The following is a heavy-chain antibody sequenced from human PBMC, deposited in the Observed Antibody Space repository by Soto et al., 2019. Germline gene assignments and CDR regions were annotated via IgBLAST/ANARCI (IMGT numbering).Heavy chain of an antibody. J-gene: IGHJ6*02. Sequence: ASVKVSCKASGYTFTSYGISWVRQAPGQGLEWMGWISAYNGNTNYAQKLQGRVTMTTDTSTSTAYMELRSLRSDDTAVYYCARTASGEGYSSSWYPFYYYYYGMDVWG. V-gene: IGHV1-18*01. D-gene: IGHD6-13*01. CDR1: GYTFTSYG. CDR2: ISAYNGNT. CDR3: ARTASGEGYSSSWYPFYYYYYGMDV.